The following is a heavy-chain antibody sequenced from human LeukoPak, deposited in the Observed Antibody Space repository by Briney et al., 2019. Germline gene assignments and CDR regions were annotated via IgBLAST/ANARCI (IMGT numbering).Heavy chain of an antibody. D-gene: IGHD2-15*01. J-gene: IGHJ5*02. CDR3: ARDGGISPSWFGP. V-gene: IGHV4-61*02. Sequence: PSQALSLTCTVSGDSISSGTYYWSWIRQPAGKGLEWIGRIYTSGSTKYNPSLTSRVTISVDASKNQFSLKLSSVTAADTAVYFCARDGGISPSWFGPWGQGTLVTVSS. CDR1: GDSISSGTYY. CDR2: IYTSGST.